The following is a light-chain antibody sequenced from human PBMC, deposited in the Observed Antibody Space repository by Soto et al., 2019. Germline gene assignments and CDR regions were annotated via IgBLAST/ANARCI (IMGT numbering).Light chain of an antibody. V-gene: IGKV3-20*01. CDR3: QQYGTSPLT. Sequence: EIVLTQSPGTLSLSPGARATLSCRASQTIRSDFLAWYQQKPGQAPRLLIYAASSRATGIPDRFSGSGSGTDFTLSIRRLESEDSAVYFCQQYGTSPLTFGGGTKVEIK. CDR1: QTIRSDF. J-gene: IGKJ4*01. CDR2: AAS.